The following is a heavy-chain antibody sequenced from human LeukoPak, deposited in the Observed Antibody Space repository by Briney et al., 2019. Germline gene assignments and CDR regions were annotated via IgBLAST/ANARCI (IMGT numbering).Heavy chain of an antibody. CDR1: GGSIIGFY. CDR2: IYYSGTT. V-gene: IGHV4-59*01. Sequence: SETLSLTCTVSGGSIIGFYWSWIRQPPGKGLEWIGYIYYSGTTNYNPSLNSRVTILVDTSKNQFSLKLNSVTAADTAVYYCARAAAGYYDRYFDYWGQGTLVTVSS. D-gene: IGHD3-22*01. J-gene: IGHJ4*02. CDR3: ARAAAGYYDRYFDY.